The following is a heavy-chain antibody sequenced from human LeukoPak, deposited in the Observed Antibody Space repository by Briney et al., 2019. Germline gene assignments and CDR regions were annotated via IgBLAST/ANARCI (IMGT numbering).Heavy chain of an antibody. D-gene: IGHD2-2*01. J-gene: IGHJ4*02. Sequence: GESLKISCKGSGYSLTSYWISWLRQMPGKGLEWMGRIDPSDSYTNYSPSFQGHVTISADKSISTAYLQWSSLKASDTAMYYCALTKGPAPTDYWGQGTLVTVSS. V-gene: IGHV5-10-1*01. CDR3: ALTKGPAPTDY. CDR1: GYSLTSYW. CDR2: IDPSDSYT.